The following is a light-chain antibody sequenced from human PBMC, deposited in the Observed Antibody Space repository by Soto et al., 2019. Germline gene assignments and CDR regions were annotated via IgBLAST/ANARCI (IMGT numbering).Light chain of an antibody. V-gene: IGLV1-40*01. CDR1: SSNIGAGYN. Sequence: QAVVTQPPSVSGAPGQRVTISCTGSSSNIGAGYNVHWYQQVPGTAPKLLIYGDSNRPSGVPDRFSGSKSGTSDSLAITGLQAEDEADYYCQSYDSSLSGWLFGGGTKLTVL. J-gene: IGLJ3*02. CDR3: QSYDSSLSGWL. CDR2: GDS.